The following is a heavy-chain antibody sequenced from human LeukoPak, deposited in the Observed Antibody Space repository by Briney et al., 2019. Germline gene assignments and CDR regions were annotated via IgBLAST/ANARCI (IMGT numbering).Heavy chain of an antibody. Sequence: GRTLRLSCAASGFTFSSYAMHWVRQAPGKGLEWVAVISHDGSNKYYADSVKGRFTISRDNSKNTLYLQMNSLRAEDTAVYYCAKDRRYDILTGYYPSYWGQGTLVTVSS. D-gene: IGHD3-9*01. CDR1: GFTFSSYA. V-gene: IGHV3-30*18. J-gene: IGHJ4*02. CDR2: ISHDGSNK. CDR3: AKDRRYDILTGYYPSY.